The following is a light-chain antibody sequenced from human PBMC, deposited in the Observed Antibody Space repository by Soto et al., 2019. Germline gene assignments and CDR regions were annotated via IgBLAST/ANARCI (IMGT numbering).Light chain of an antibody. V-gene: IGKV1-5*03. Sequence: DIQITQSPSTLSASVGDRVTITCRASQSISSWLAWYQQKPGKAPKLLIYTASSLESGVPSRFSGSGSGTEFTLTISSLQPDDFATYYCQQYNSQRTFGQGTKVEIK. CDR2: TAS. CDR3: QQYNSQRT. CDR1: QSISSW. J-gene: IGKJ1*01.